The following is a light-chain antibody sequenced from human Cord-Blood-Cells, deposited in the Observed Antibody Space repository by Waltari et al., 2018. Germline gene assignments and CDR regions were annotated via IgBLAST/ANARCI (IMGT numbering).Light chain of an antibody. CDR1: SSDLGGFNY. Sequence: QSALTQPRPVSGSPGQSVTIPCPGTSSDLGGFNYVSWYQQHPGKAPKLMIYDVSKRPSGVPDRFSGSKSGNTASLTISGLQAEDEADYYCCSYAGSYWVFGGGTKLTVL. CDR3: CSYAGSYWV. V-gene: IGLV2-11*01. J-gene: IGLJ3*02. CDR2: DVS.